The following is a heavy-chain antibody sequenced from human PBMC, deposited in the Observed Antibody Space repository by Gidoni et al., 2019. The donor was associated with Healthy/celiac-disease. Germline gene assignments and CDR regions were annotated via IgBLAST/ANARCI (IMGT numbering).Heavy chain of an antibody. Sequence: QVQLVESGGGVVQPGRSLRLSCGASGFTFRSGGMHWVREAPGKGLGWVAVIWYDGSNKYYADSVKGRFTISRDNSKNTLYLQMNSLRAEDTAVYYCARLEGPAAMGVGMVDYWGQGTLVTVSS. CDR1: GFTFRSGG. CDR3: ARLEGPAAMGVGMVDY. J-gene: IGHJ4*02. D-gene: IGHD2-2*01. CDR2: IWYDGSNK. V-gene: IGHV3-33*01.